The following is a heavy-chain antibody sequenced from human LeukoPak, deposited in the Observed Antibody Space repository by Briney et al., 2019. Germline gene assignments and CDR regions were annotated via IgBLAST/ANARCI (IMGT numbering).Heavy chain of an antibody. J-gene: IGHJ4*02. Sequence: GASVKVSCKASGAIFSSYAISWVRQAPGQGLEWMGRIIPLFGTAKYAQTFQGRVTITTDESTSTTYMELSSLTSEDTAVYFCARDQLLYVADMGVWGQGTLVTVSS. V-gene: IGHV1-69*05. D-gene: IGHD3-10*01. CDR1: GAIFSSYA. CDR2: IIPLFGTA. CDR3: ARDQLLYVADMGV.